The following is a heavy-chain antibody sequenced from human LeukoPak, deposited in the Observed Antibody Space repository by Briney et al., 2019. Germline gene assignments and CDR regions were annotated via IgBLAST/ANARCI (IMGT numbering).Heavy chain of an antibody. Sequence: SQTLSLTCAISGDSVSSNSAAWNWIRQSPSRGLEWPGRTYYRSKWYNGYAVSVKSRITINPDTSKNQFSLQLNSVTPEDTAVYYCARSESQVTGLDWYFDLWGRGTLVTVSS. J-gene: IGHJ2*01. CDR2: TYYRSKWYN. V-gene: IGHV6-1*01. CDR1: GDSVSSNSAA. D-gene: IGHD7-27*01. CDR3: ARSESQVTGLDWYFDL.